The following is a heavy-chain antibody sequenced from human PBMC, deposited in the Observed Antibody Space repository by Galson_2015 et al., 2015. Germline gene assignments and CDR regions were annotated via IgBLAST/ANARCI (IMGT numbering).Heavy chain of an antibody. CDR1: GFIFSNYG. CDR2: IWYDGSNK. D-gene: IGHD3-10*01. Sequence: SMRLSCAASGFIFSNYGMHWVRQAPGKGLEWVAVIWYDGSNKYYADSVKGRFTISRDNSKNTLYLQMNSLRAEDTAVYYCARGSYDSALDYWGQGTLVTVSS. V-gene: IGHV3-33*01. J-gene: IGHJ4*02. CDR3: ARGSYDSALDY.